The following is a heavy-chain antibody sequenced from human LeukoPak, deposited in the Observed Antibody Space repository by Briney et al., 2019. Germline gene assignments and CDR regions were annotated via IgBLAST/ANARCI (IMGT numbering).Heavy chain of an antibody. D-gene: IGHD2/OR15-2a*01. CDR1: GFTVSSIY. CDR3: ARDILSQGPDAFDI. V-gene: IGHV3-53*01. CDR2: IYSGGST. J-gene: IGHJ3*02. Sequence: GGSLRLSCAASGFTVSSIYMSWVRQAPGKGLEWVSVIYSGGSTYYADSVKGRFTISRDNSKNTLYLQMNSLRAEDTAVYYCARDILSQGPDAFDIWGQGTMVTVSS.